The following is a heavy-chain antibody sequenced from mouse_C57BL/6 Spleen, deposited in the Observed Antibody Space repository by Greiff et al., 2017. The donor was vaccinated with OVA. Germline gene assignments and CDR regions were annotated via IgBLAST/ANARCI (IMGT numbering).Heavy chain of an antibody. CDR3: ARDGDSFDY. CDR2: ISYDGSN. J-gene: IGHJ2*01. CDR1: GYSITSGYY. V-gene: IGHV3-6*01. Sequence: EVKLMESGPGLVKPSQSLSLTCPVTGYSITSGYYWNWIRQFPGNKLEWMGYISYDGSNNYNPSLKNRISITRDTSKNQFFLKLNSVTTEDTATYYCARDGDSFDYWGQGTTLTVSS.